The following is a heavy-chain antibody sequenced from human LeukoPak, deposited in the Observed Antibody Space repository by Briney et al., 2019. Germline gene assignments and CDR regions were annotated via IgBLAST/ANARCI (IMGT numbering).Heavy chain of an antibody. D-gene: IGHD3-10*01. CDR2: IYHSGST. Sequence: SETLSLTCAVSGGSISSSNWWSWVRQPPGKGLEWIGEIYHSGSTNYNPCLNSRVTISVDKSKNQFSLKLSSVTAADTAVYYCASYGSGSYYPKEQAYFDYWGQGTLVTVSS. V-gene: IGHV4-4*02. J-gene: IGHJ4*02. CDR3: ASYGSGSYYPKEQAYFDY. CDR1: GGSISSSNW.